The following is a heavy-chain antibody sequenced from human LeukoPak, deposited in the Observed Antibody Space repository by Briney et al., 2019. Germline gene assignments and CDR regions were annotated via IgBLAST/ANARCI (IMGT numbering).Heavy chain of an antibody. D-gene: IGHD3-22*01. J-gene: IGHJ4*02. CDR1: GFTFSSYS. CDR2: ISGSGGST. V-gene: IGHV3-23*01. Sequence: PGGSLRLSCAAPGFTFSSYSMSWVRQAPGKGLEWVSAISGSGGSTYYADSVKGRFTISRDNSKNTLYLQMNSLRAEDTAVYYCAKHYYDSSGYYYWGQGTLVTVSS. CDR3: AKHYYDSSGYYY.